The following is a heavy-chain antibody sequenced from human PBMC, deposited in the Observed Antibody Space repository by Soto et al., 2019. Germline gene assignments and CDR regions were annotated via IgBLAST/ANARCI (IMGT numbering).Heavy chain of an antibody. CDR2: INAGNGNT. CDR1: GYTFTSYA. V-gene: IGHV1-3*01. CDR3: ARGIAAAGDGFDY. J-gene: IGHJ4*02. D-gene: IGHD6-13*01. Sequence: ASVKVSWKASGYTFTSYAMHWVRQAPGQRLEWMGWINAGNGNTKYSQKFQGRVTITRDTSASTAYMELSSLRSEDTAVYYCARGIAAAGDGFDYWGQGTLVTVSS.